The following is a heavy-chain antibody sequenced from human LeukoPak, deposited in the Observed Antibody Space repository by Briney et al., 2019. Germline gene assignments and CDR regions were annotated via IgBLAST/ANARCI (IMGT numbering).Heavy chain of an antibody. Sequence: PGGSLRLSCAASGFTFSSYAMSWVRQAPGKGLEWVSAISGSGGSTYYADSVSGRFTISRDNSKNTLYLQMNSLRAEDTAVYYCAKDSVAEIYYFDYWGQGTLVTVSS. J-gene: IGHJ4*02. CDR2: ISGSGGST. CDR3: AKDSVAEIYYFDY. D-gene: IGHD6-19*01. CDR1: GFTFSSYA. V-gene: IGHV3-23*01.